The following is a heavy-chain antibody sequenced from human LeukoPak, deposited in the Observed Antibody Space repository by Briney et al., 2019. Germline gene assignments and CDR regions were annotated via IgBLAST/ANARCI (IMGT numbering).Heavy chain of an antibody. J-gene: IGHJ5*02. CDR2: FDPEDGET. V-gene: IGHV1-24*01. CDR1: GYTLTELS. Sequence: ASVKVSCKVSGYTLTELSIHWVRQAPGKGLEWMGGFDPEDGETIYAQKFQGRVTMTRDTSISTAYMELSRLRSDDTAVYYCAKKGTTDSYDPWGQGTLVTVSS. D-gene: IGHD1-7*01. CDR3: AKKGTTDSYDP.